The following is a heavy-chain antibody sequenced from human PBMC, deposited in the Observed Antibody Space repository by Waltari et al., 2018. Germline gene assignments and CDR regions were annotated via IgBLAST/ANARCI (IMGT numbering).Heavy chain of an antibody. D-gene: IGHD6-19*01. CDR2: CIPILGIA. CDR1: GGTFSSYA. Sequence: QVQLVQSGAEVKKPGSSVKVSCKASGGTFSSYAISWVRQAPGQGLEWMGGCIPILGIANYAQKFQGRVTITADKSTSTAYMELSSLRSEDTAVYYCARNPPGYSSGWDWYFDLWGRGTLVTVSS. J-gene: IGHJ2*01. CDR3: ARNPPGYSSGWDWYFDL. V-gene: IGHV1-69*10.